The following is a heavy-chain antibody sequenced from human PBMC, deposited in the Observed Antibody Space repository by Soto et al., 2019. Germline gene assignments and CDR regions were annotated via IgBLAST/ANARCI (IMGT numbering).Heavy chain of an antibody. V-gene: IGHV4-4*02. CDR2: IYPSGNT. D-gene: IGHD1-7*01. Sequence: SETLSLTCAVSGGSMSSSNCWSWVRQSPGKGLEWIGEIYPSGNTNYNPSLKSRVTISVDKSKNQFSLKLTSVTAADTALYFCASGNHGITGTTDYWXQGILVTVS. CDR3: ASGNHGITGTTDY. J-gene: IGHJ4*02. CDR1: GGSMSSSNC.